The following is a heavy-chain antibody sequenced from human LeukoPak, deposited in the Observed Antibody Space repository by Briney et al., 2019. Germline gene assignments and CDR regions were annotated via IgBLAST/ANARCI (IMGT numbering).Heavy chain of an antibody. CDR1: GGSFSGYY. V-gene: IGHV4-34*01. Sequence: SETLSFTCAVYGGSFSGYYWSWIRQPPGKGLEWIGEINHSGSTNYNPSLKSRVTISVDTSKNQFSLKLSSVPAADTAGYYCARTGNGYYDYVWGSYRPPYYFDYWGQGTLVTVSS. J-gene: IGHJ4*02. D-gene: IGHD3-16*02. CDR2: INHSGST. CDR3: ARTGNGYYDYVWGSYRPPYYFDY.